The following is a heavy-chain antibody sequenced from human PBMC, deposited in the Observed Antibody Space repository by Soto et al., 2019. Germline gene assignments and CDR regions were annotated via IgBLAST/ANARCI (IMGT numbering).Heavy chain of an antibody. V-gene: IGHV1-3*01. Sequence: QVQLMQSGAEVKKPGASVKVSCKASGYTFTSYAMHWVRQAPGQRLEWMGWINAGNGNTKYSQKFQGRVTITRDTSASTAYMELSSLRSEDTAVYYCARLGNWNDSLFFDPWGQGTLVTVSS. J-gene: IGHJ5*02. CDR3: ARLGNWNDSLFFDP. CDR1: GYTFTSYA. CDR2: INAGNGNT. D-gene: IGHD1-1*01.